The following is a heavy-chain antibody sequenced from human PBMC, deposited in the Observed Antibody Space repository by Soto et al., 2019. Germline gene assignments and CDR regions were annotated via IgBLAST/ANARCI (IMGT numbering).Heavy chain of an antibody. CDR2: IYPGDSNT. CDR3: ARQGYCSSTACYTVDY. J-gene: IGHJ4*02. D-gene: IGHD2-2*02. CDR1: GYRFTNYW. Sequence: GESLKILCTGSGYRFTNYWIGCVRQMPGKGLEWMGIIYPGDSNTRYSPSFQGQVTISADKSISTAYLQWSSLKASDTAMYYCARQGYCSSTACYTVDYWGQGTLVTVSS. V-gene: IGHV5-51*01.